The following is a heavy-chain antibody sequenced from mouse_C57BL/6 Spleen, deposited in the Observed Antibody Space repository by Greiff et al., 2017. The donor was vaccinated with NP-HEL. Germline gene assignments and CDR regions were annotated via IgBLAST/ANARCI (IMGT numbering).Heavy chain of an antibody. Sequence: QVQLQQPGAELVKPGASVKMSCKASGYTFTSYWITWVKQRPGQGLEWIGDIYPGSGSTNYNEKFKSKSTLTVDTSSSTAYMQISSLTSEDSAVYYCARGSDYGSSFYWYFDVWGKGTTVTVSS. CDR1: GYTFTSYW. CDR3: ARGSDYGSSFYWYFDV. J-gene: IGHJ1*03. V-gene: IGHV1-55*01. CDR2: IYPGSGST. D-gene: IGHD1-1*01.